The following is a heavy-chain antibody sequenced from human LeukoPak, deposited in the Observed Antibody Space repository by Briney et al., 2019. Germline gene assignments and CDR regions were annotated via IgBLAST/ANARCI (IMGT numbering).Heavy chain of an antibody. CDR3: ARETGYSSSWYYFDY. CDR1: GFTVSSNY. CDR2: IYSGGST. V-gene: IGHV3-53*01. D-gene: IGHD6-13*01. J-gene: IGHJ4*02. Sequence: PGGSLRLSCAASGFTVSSNYMSWVRQAPGKGLEWVSVIYSGGSTYYADSVKGRFTISRDNSKSTLYLQMNSLRAEDTAVYYCARETGYSSSWYYFDYWGQGTLVTVSS.